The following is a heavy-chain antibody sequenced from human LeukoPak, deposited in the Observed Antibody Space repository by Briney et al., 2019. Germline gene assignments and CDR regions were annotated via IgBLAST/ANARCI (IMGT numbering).Heavy chain of an antibody. CDR1: GGSISSYY. Sequence: PSETLSLTCTVSGGSISSYYWSWIRQPPGKGLEWIGYIYYSGSTNYNPSLKSRVTISVDTSKNQFSLSLSSVTAADTAVYYCARLKPSYWGQGTLVAVSS. CDR3: ARLKPSY. V-gene: IGHV4-59*12. CDR2: IYYSGST. J-gene: IGHJ4*02.